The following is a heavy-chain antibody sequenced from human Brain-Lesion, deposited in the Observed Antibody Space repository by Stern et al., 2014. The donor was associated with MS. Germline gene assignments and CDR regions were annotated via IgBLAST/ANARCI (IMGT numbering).Heavy chain of an antibody. CDR2: ITWNSRTI. Sequence: VQLGQSGGGLVQPGRSLRLSCEASGFSFEDHGMHWVRQAPGKGLERVSGITWNSRTIAYADSVKGRFTISRDDAKNSLYLHMNGLRAEDTALYYCAKDMMDYFGSGTFGSFDHWGQGTLVTVSS. CDR1: GFSFEDHG. D-gene: IGHD3-10*01. V-gene: IGHV3-9*01. CDR3: AKDMMDYFGSGTFGSFDH. J-gene: IGHJ4*02.